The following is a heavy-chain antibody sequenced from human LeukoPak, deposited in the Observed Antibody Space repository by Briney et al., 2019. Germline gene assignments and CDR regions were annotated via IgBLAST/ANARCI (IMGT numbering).Heavy chain of an antibody. V-gene: IGHV1-18*01. Sequence: ASVKVSCKASGYTFTSYAMNWVRQAPGQGLEWMGWISAYNGNTNYAQKLQGRVTMTTDTSTSTAYMELRSLRSDDTAVYYCARLIAAANWFDPWGQGTLVTVSS. CDR3: ARLIAAANWFDP. J-gene: IGHJ5*02. CDR2: ISAYNGNT. CDR1: GYTFTSYA. D-gene: IGHD6-13*01.